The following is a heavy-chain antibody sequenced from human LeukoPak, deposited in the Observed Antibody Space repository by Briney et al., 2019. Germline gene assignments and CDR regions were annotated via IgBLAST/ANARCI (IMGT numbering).Heavy chain of an antibody. Sequence: GGSLRLSCAASGFTFSSYSMNWVRQAPGKGLEWVSSISSSSSYIYYADSVKGRFTISRDNAKNSLYLQMNSLRAEDTAVYYCARLYSSSWPHFDYWGQGTLVTVSS. V-gene: IGHV3-21*01. CDR3: ARLYSSSWPHFDY. CDR1: GFTFSSYS. D-gene: IGHD6-13*01. CDR2: ISSSSSYI. J-gene: IGHJ4*02.